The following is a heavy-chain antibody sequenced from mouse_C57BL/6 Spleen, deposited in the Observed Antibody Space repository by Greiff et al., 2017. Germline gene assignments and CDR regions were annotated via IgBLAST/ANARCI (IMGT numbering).Heavy chain of an antibody. Sequence: EVQLQQSGPELVKPGASVKISCKASGYTFTDYYMNWVKQSHGKSLEWIGDINPNNGGTSYNQKFKGKATLTVDKSSSTAYMELRNLTSEDSAVYYCAIYYGNYGYAMDYWGQGTSVTVSS. CDR3: AIYYGNYGYAMDY. V-gene: IGHV1-26*01. D-gene: IGHD2-1*01. CDR1: GYTFTDYY. CDR2: INPNNGGT. J-gene: IGHJ4*01.